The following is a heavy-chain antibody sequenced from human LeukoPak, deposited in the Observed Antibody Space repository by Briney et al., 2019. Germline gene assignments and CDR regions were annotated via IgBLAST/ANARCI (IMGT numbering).Heavy chain of an antibody. CDR2: ISSSSSYI. J-gene: IGHJ4*02. Sequence: GGSLRLSCAASGFTFSSYSMNWVRQAPGKGLEWVSSISSSSSYIYYADSVKGRFTISRDNAKNSLYLQMNSLRAEDTAVFYCARDREGLLWFGGQGTLVTASS. CDR1: GFTFSSYS. CDR3: ARDREGLLWF. D-gene: IGHD3-10*01. V-gene: IGHV3-21*01.